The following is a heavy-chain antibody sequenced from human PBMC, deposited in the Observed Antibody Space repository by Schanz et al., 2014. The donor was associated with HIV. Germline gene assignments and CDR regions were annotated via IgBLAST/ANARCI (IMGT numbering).Heavy chain of an antibody. V-gene: IGHV3-30*19. CDR3: ARRDYGDYYYYYGMDV. J-gene: IGHJ6*02. D-gene: IGHD4-17*01. CDR1: GFTFSSSG. Sequence: QVQLVESGGGVVQPGRSLRLSCTASGFTFSSSGMHWVRQAPGKGREWGAIISYDGSNKYYADSVKGRFTISRDNSKNTLYLQMNSLRAEDTAVYYCARRDYGDYYYYYGMDVWGQGTTVTVSS. CDR2: ISYDGSNK.